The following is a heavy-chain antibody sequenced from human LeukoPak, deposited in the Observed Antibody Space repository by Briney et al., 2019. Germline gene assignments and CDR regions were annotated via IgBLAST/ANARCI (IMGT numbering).Heavy chain of an antibody. J-gene: IGHJ4*02. D-gene: IGHD5-24*01. CDR1: GFTFSSYS. Sequence: GGSLRLSCAASGFTFSSYSMNWVRQAPGKGLEWVSSISSSSSYIYYADSVKGRFTISRDNAKNSLYLQMNSLRAEDTAVYHCARGSFGRWLQLAFDYWGQGTLVTVSS. CDR2: ISSSSSYI. CDR3: ARGSFGRWLQLAFDY. V-gene: IGHV3-21*01.